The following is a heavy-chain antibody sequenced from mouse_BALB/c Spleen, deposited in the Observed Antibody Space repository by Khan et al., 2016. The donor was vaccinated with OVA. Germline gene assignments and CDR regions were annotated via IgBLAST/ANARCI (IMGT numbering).Heavy chain of an antibody. D-gene: IGHD1-1*01. J-gene: IGHJ4*01. CDR2: IDPANGNT. CDR1: GFNIKDTY. V-gene: IGHV14-3*02. CDR3: AHTPCGSSCDGAMDY. Sequence: EVQLQESGAELVKPGASVKLSCTTSGFNIKDTYIHWVKQRPEQGLEWIGRIDPANGNTKYDPKFQGTAAITTDTSSNTAYLQLSSLTSEDTAVYYCAHTPCGSSCDGAMDYWGQGTSVTVSS.